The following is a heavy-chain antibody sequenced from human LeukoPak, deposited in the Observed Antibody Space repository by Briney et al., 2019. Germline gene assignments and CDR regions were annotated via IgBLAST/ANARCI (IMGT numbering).Heavy chain of an antibody. CDR3: ARYSYGYYYYMDV. CDR1: GGSIGSYC. D-gene: IGHD5-18*01. V-gene: IGHV4-59*01. J-gene: IGHJ6*03. CDR2: ISYTGST. Sequence: SETLSLTCSVSGGSIGSYCWSWIRQPPGKGLEWIGHISYTGSTSYNPSLKSRVTISVDTSKNQFSLKLSSVTAADTAVYYCARYSYGYYYYMDVWGKGTTVTVSS.